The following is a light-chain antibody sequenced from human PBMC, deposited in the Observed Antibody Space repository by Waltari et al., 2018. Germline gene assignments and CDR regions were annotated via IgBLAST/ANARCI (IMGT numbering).Light chain of an antibody. CDR2: KAS. Sequence: DIQMTQSPSTLSASVGDRFTIPCRARHRISNWLAWYQQKPWKAPKLLIYKASTLESGVPSRFSGSGSGTEFTLTISSLQPDDFATYYCQQYNSYSLLTFGGGTKVEIK. V-gene: IGKV1-5*03. J-gene: IGKJ4*01. CDR1: HRISNW. CDR3: QQYNSYSLLT.